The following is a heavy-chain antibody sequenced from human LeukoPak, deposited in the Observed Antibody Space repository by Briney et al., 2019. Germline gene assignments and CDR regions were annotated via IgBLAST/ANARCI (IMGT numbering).Heavy chain of an antibody. CDR1: GFTFSTYV. V-gene: IGHV3-23*01. CDR3: AKGLYYYGSGSLDY. J-gene: IGHJ4*02. CDR2: ISESGAGT. Sequence: GGSLRLSCAASGFTFSTYVMSWVRQAPGKGLDYVAGISESGAGTYYVDSVKGRFTISRDNSKNTLFLQMNSLRAEDTAVYYCAKGLYYYGSGSLDYWGLGTLVSVSS. D-gene: IGHD3-10*01.